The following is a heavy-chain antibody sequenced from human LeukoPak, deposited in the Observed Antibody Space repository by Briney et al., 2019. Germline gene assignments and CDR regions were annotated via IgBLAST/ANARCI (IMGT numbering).Heavy chain of an antibody. CDR2: IYYSGST. J-gene: IGHJ4*02. V-gene: IGHV4-39*01. CDR1: GGSISSSSYY. Sequence: SETLSLTCTVSGGSISSSSYYWGWIRQPPGKGLEWIGSIYYSGSTYYNPSLKSRVTISVDTSKNQFSLKLSSVTAADTAVYYCARLVYDSGGYFDYWGQGTLVTVSS. D-gene: IGHD3-22*01. CDR3: ARLVYDSGGYFDY.